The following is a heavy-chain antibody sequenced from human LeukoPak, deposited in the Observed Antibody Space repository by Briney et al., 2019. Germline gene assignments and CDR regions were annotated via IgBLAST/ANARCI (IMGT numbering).Heavy chain of an antibody. CDR2: INPTGTAT. Sequence: ASVKVSCKASGYTFINHWMHWVRQAPGQGLEWVGLINPTGTATLYAQTFQGRITLTRDMSATTDYMELSSLTPEDTAVYYCARDHSVGDIAWWFDPWGQGTLVTVSS. J-gene: IGHJ5*02. CDR1: GYTFINHW. V-gene: IGHV1-46*01. D-gene: IGHD1-26*01. CDR3: ARDHSVGDIAWWFDP.